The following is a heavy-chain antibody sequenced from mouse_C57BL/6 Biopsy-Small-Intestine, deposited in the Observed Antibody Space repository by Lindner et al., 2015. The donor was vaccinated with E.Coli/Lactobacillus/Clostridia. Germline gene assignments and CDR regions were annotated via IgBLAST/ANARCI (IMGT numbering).Heavy chain of an antibody. J-gene: IGHJ3*01. D-gene: IGHD2-3*01. CDR3: AGYDGYYAWFAY. V-gene: IGHV1-20*01. CDR1: GYSFSGYF. Sequence: VQLQESGPELVKPGASVKMSCKASGYSFSGYFMSWVKQSHGKSLEWIGHINPYNGDTFYNQKFKGKATLTVDKSSNTAHMELRSLTSEDSALYYCAGYDGYYAWFAYWGQGTLVTVSA. CDR2: INPYNGDT.